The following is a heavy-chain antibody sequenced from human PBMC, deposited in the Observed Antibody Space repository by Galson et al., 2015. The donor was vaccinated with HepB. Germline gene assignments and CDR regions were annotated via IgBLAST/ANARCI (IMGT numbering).Heavy chain of an antibody. CDR3: GRSRGASGYHYDY. CDR1: GFTFTSYG. D-gene: IGHD3-22*01. CDR2: ISRGGDTS. J-gene: IGHJ4*02. Sequence: SLRLSCAACGFTFTSYGMSWVRQAPGKGLECVSAISRGGDTSDYADSVKGRFTISRDNARNTVFLQMNSLRVEDTAVYFCGRSRGASGYHYDYWGQGTLVAVSS. V-gene: IGHV3-23*01.